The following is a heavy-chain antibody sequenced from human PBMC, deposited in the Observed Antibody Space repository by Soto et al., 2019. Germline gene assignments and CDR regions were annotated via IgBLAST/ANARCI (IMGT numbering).Heavy chain of an antibody. Sequence: SETLSLTCTVSGGSISSYYWSWIRQPPGKGLEWIGYIYYSGSTNYNPSLKSRVTISVDTSKNQFSLKLSSVTAADTAVYYCERLWGPLTGYYTLDYWGQGTLVTVSS. CDR2: IYYSGST. V-gene: IGHV4-59*08. CDR3: ERLWGPLTGYYTLDY. J-gene: IGHJ4*02. D-gene: IGHD3-9*01. CDR1: GGSISSYY.